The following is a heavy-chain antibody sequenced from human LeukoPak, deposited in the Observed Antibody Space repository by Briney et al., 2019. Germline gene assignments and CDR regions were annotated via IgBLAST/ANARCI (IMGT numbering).Heavy chain of an antibody. J-gene: IGHJ4*02. Sequence: SETLSLTCAVYGGSFSGYYWSWIRQLPGKGLEWIGEINHSGSTNYNPSLKSRVTISVDTSKNQFSLKLSSVTAADTAVYYCATLYYFDYWGQGTLVTVSS. CDR1: GGSFSGYY. D-gene: IGHD3-16*01. CDR2: INHSGST. CDR3: ATLYYFDY. V-gene: IGHV4-34*01.